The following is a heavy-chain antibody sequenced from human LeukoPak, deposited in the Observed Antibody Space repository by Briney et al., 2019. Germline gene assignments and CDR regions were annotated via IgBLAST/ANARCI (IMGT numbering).Heavy chain of an antibody. CDR3: ARKSASGNYPLDY. CDR1: GFTFSSYW. CDR2: IKQDGSEK. J-gene: IGHJ4*02. Sequence: GSLRLSCAASGFTFSSYWMSWVRQAPGNGLEWVANIKQDGSEKYYVDSVKGRFTISRDNAKNTVFLQMSSLRAEDTALYYCARKSASGNYPLDYWGQGTLVTVSS. D-gene: IGHD3-10*01. V-gene: IGHV3-7*03.